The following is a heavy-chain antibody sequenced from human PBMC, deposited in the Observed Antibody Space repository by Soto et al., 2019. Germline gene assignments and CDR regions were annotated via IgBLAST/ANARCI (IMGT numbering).Heavy chain of an antibody. V-gene: IGHV3-21*01. J-gene: IGHJ5*02. D-gene: IGHD3-10*01. CDR1: GFTFSSHS. Sequence: GGSLRLSCAASGFTFSSHSMNWVRQAPGKGLEWVSSISRSSSYIYYADSVKGRFTISRDNAKNSLYLQMNSLRAEDTAVYYCARDPIIAMVRGVINWFDPWGQGTLVTVSS. CDR3: ARDPIIAMVRGVINWFDP. CDR2: ISRSSSYI.